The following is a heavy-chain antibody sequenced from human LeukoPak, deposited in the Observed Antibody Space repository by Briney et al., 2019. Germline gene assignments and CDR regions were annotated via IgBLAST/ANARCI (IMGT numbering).Heavy chain of an antibody. Sequence: GGSLRLSCAASGFTFSSYGMHWVRQAPGKGLEWVAVISYDGSNKYYADSVKGRFTISRDNSKNTLYLQMNSLRDEDTAVYYCARQSRQLDDLDPWGQGTLVTVSS. D-gene: IGHD6-13*01. V-gene: IGHV3-30*03. CDR1: GFTFSSYG. J-gene: IGHJ5*02. CDR2: ISYDGSNK. CDR3: ARQSRQLDDLDP.